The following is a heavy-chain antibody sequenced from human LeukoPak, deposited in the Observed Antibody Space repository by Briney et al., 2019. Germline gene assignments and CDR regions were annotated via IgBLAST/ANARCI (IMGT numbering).Heavy chain of an antibody. D-gene: IGHD5-12*01. J-gene: IGHJ6*04. CDR3: ARERGYSGSFYYYGMDV. CDR2: ISAYNGNT. CDR1: GYTFTSYG. Sequence: ASVKVSCKASGYTFTSYGTSWVRQAPGQGLEWMGWISAYNGNTNYAQKLQGRVTMTTDTSTSTAYMELRSLRSDDTAVYYCARERGYSGSFYYYGMDVWGKGTTVTVSS. V-gene: IGHV1-18*04.